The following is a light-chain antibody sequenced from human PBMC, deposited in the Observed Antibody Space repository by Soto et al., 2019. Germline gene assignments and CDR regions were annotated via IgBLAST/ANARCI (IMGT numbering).Light chain of an antibody. J-gene: IGLJ3*02. CDR1: SSDVGSYNL. CDR3: SSYTSSSTLDWV. CDR2: EGS. V-gene: IGLV2-14*02. Sequence: QSALTQPASVSGSPGQSITISCTGTSSDVGSYNLVSWYQQHPGKAPKLMIYEGSKRPSGVSNRFSGSKSGNTASLTISGLQAEDEADYYCSSYTSSSTLDWVFGGGTQLTVL.